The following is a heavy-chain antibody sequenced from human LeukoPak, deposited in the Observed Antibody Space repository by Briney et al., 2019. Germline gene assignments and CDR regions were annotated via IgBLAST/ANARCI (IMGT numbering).Heavy chain of an antibody. J-gene: IGHJ5*02. Sequence: SETLSLTCTVSGGSISSYYWSWIRQPPGKGLEWIGYIYYSGSTNYNPSLKSRVTISVDMSKNQFSLKLSSVTAADTAVYYCARVTIAAAGTFWFDPWGQGTLVTVSS. CDR3: ARVTIAAAGTFWFDP. V-gene: IGHV4-59*01. D-gene: IGHD6-13*01. CDR1: GGSISSYY. CDR2: IYYSGST.